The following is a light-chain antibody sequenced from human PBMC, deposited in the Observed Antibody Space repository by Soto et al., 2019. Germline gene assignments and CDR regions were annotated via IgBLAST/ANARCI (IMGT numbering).Light chain of an antibody. CDR2: WAS. CDR3: QQYYSTPPT. Sequence: DIVMTQSPDSLAVSLGERATINCKSSQSVFYSNNKHYLAWYQQKPGQPPKLLIYWASTRESGVPDRFSGSGSVTDFTLTISSLQAEDVAVYYCQQYYSTPPTFGGGTKVEIK. CDR1: QSVFYSNNKHY. J-gene: IGKJ4*01. V-gene: IGKV4-1*01.